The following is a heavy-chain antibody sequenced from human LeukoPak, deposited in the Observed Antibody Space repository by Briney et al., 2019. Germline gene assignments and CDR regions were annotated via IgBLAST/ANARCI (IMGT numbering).Heavy chain of an antibody. V-gene: IGHV4-4*07. D-gene: IGHD7-27*01. CDR3: ARESSTSLGTSFDY. Sequence: PSETLSLTCTVSGGSITNYYWGWIRQPAGKGLEWIGRIYTSGSTNYNPSLKSRVTMSVNTSKNQFSLKLSSVTAADTAVYYCARESSTSLGTSFDYWGRGTLVTVSS. CDR1: GGSITNYY. CDR2: IYTSGST. J-gene: IGHJ4*02.